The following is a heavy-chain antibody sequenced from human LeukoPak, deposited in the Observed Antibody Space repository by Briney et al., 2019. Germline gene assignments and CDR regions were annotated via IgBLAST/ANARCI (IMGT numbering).Heavy chain of an antibody. CDR3: ARAGGYSYRVDY. V-gene: IGHV4-59*01. J-gene: IGHJ4*02. CDR2: IYSSGIT. Sequence: PSETLSLTCTVSGGSISGYYWSWIRQPPGKGLEWIAYIYSSGITSYNPSLQSRVTISIDTSKNQFSLRLSSVTAADTAVYYCARAGGYSYRVDYWGQGTLVTVSS. D-gene: IGHD5-18*01. CDR1: GGSISGYY.